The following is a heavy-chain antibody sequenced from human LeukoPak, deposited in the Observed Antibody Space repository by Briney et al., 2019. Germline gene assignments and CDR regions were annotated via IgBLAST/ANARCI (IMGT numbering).Heavy chain of an antibody. J-gene: IGHJ6*02. D-gene: IGHD3-10*01. CDR1: GFTFSSYG. V-gene: IGHV3-33*01. Sequence: PGRSLRLSCAASGFTFSSYGMHWVRQAPGKGLEWVAVIWYDGSNKYYADSVKGRFTISRDNSKNTLYLQMNSLRAEDTAVYYCARAGGGVSSVWFGDSAPPYYYGMDVWGQGTTVTVSS. CDR3: ARAGGGVSSVWFGDSAPPYYYGMDV. CDR2: IWYDGSNK.